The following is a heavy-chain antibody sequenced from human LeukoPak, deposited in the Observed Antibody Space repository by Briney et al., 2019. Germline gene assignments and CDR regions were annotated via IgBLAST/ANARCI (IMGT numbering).Heavy chain of an antibody. CDR1: GFTFSTYW. J-gene: IGHJ4*02. D-gene: IGHD1-7*01. Sequence: GGSLRLSCAASGFTFSTYWMTWVRQAPGKGLEWVANVKKDGSEKYYVDSVRGRFTISRDNAKNSLYLQMNSLRAEDTAVYYCAREMGWNYGDYWGQGTLVTVSS. CDR3: AREMGWNYGDY. CDR2: VKKDGSEK. V-gene: IGHV3-7*05.